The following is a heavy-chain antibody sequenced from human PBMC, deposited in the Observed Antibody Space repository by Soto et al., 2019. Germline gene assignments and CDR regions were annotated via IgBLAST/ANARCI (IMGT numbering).Heavy chain of an antibody. V-gene: IGHV1-18*01. J-gene: IGHJ3*02. CDR2: ISAYNGNT. CDR3: ARAGAFYETSGYPWSTSDI. CDR1: GYTLTSYG. D-gene: IGHD3-22*01. Sequence: QVHLVQSGAEVKKPGASVKVSCKASGYTLTSYGISWVRQAPGQGLQWMGWISAYNGNTNYADKFQGRVTMTTDTSTSTAHMEVRSLRSDDTAVYYCARAGAFYETSGYPWSTSDIWGQGTMVTVSS.